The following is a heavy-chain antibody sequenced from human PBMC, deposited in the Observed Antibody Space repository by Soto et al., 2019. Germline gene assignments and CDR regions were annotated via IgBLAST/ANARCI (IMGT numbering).Heavy chain of an antibody. CDR3: ARANSSGYDYYYYYGMDV. CDR1: GGSISSYY. CDR2: IYYSGST. J-gene: IGHJ6*02. Sequence: PSETLSLTCTVSGGSISSYYWSWIRQPPGKGLEWIGSIYYSGSTNYNPSLKSRVTISVDTSKNQFSLKLSSVTAADTAVYYCARANSSGYDYYYYYGMDVWGQGTTVTVSS. V-gene: IGHV4-59*08. D-gene: IGHD6-19*01.